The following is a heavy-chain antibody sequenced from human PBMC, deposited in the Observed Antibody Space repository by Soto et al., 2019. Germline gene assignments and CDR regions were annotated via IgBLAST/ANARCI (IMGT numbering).Heavy chain of an antibody. J-gene: IGHJ5*01. CDR3: AKDPHHFGYDYGWLES. CDR2: IPFDGSKT. CDR1: GFTFGNYA. D-gene: IGHD3-22*01. Sequence: QVHLVESGGGVVQPGTSLRLSCTGSGFTFGNYAMHWVRQAPGKGLEWVAVIPFDGSKTFYADSVKGRFTVSRDNSKNTLYLQISGLRTEDTAVYYCAKDPHHFGYDYGWLESWGQGTQVTVSS. V-gene: IGHV3-30*18.